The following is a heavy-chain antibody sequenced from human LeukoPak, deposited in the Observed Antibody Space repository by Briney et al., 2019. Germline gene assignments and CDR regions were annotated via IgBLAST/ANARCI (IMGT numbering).Heavy chain of an antibody. V-gene: IGHV3-7*01. D-gene: IGHD5-24*01. CDR3: ARQSFDGYHYPDY. Sequence: PGGSLRLSCAASGFSFSIYWMTWVRQAPGKGLEWVANIKHDGTEKYYVDSVKDRFTISRNNAKDSLFLQMDSLRAEDTAVYYCARQSFDGYHYPDYWGQGSLVTVSS. CDR1: GFSFSIYW. CDR2: IKHDGTEK. J-gene: IGHJ4*02.